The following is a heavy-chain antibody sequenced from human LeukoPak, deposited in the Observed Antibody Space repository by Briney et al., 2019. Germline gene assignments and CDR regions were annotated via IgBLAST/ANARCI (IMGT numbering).Heavy chain of an antibody. V-gene: IGHV1-46*01. CDR2: INPSGGST. CDR1: GYTVTSYY. CDR3: ARSQMATIPDY. Sequence: ASVKVSCKASGYTVTSYYMHWVRQAPGQGLEWMGIINPSGGSTSYAQKFQGRVTMTRDTSTSTVYMELSSLRSEDTAVYYCARSQMATIPDYWGQGTLVTVSS. D-gene: IGHD5-24*01. J-gene: IGHJ4*02.